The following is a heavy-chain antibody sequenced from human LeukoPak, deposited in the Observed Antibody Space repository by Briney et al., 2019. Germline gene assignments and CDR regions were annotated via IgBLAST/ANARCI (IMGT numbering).Heavy chain of an antibody. CDR2: IYYSGST. CDR3: ASNDYYTSRWFFDY. J-gene: IGHJ4*02. D-gene: IGHD3-10*01. V-gene: IGHV4-39*01. CDR1: GGSFSGYY. Sequence: SETLSLTCAVYGGSFSGYYWGWIRQPPGKGLEWIGSIYYSGSTFYNPSLNSRVTISVDTSKNQFSLKLSSVTAADTAVCYCASNDYYTSRWFFDYWGQGTLVTVSS.